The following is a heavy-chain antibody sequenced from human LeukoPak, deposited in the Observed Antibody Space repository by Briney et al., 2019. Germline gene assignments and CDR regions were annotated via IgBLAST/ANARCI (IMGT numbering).Heavy chain of an antibody. V-gene: IGHV3-30*04. Sequence: PGGSLRLSCAASGFTFSSYAMSWVRQAPGKGLEWVAVISHDGSEDSYADSVKGRFTISRDNSKNTLYLQMNSLRVEDTAVYYCVRGASYWGQGTLVTVSS. CDR1: GFTFSSYA. CDR3: VRGASY. J-gene: IGHJ4*02. CDR2: ISHDGSED.